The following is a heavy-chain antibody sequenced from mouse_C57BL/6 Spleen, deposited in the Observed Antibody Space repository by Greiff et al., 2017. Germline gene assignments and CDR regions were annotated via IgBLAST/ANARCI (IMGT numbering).Heavy chain of an antibody. CDR2: ISSGSSTI. J-gene: IGHJ3*01. V-gene: IGHV5-17*01. CDR3: ARASNSWFAY. D-gene: IGHD2-5*01. CDR1: GFTFSDYG. Sequence: EVHLVESGGGLVKPGGSLKLSCAASGFTFSDYGMHWVRQAPEKGLEWVSYISSGSSTIYYADTVKGRFTISRDNAKNTLFLQMTSLRSEDTAMYYCARASNSWFAYWGQGTLVTVSA.